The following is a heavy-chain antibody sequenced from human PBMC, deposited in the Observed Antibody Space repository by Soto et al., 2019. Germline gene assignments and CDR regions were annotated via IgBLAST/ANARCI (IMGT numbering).Heavy chain of an antibody. CDR3: ASPSGSTSPKHDAFDI. CDR1: GYSFTSYW. Sequence: PGESLKLSCKGSGYSFTSYWIGWVRQMPGKGLEWMGIIYPGDSDTRYSPSFQGQVTISADKSISTAYLQWSSLKASDTAMYYCASPSGSTSPKHDAFDIWGQGTMVTVSS. V-gene: IGHV5-51*01. D-gene: IGHD2-2*01. CDR2: IYPGDSDT. J-gene: IGHJ3*02.